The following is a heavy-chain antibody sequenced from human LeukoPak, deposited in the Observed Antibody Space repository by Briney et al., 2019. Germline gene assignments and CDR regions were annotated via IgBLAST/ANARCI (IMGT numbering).Heavy chain of an antibody. V-gene: IGHV4-4*07. Sequence: SETLSLTCTVSGGSISSYYWSWIRQPAGKGLEWIGRIYTSGSTNYNPSLKSRVTMSVDTSKNQFSLKLSSVTAADTAVYYCARERSYYGPNDAFDIWGQGTMVTVSS. CDR3: ARERSYYGPNDAFDI. J-gene: IGHJ3*02. D-gene: IGHD1-26*01. CDR1: GGSISSYY. CDR2: IYTSGST.